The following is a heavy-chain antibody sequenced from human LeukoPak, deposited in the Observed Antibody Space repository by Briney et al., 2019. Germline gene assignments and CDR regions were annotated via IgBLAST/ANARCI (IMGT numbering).Heavy chain of an antibody. D-gene: IGHD6-13*01. Sequence: SETLSLTCTVSGGSISSYYWSWIRQPPGKGLEWIGYIYYSGSTNYNPSLKSRVTVSVDTSKNQFSLKLSSVTAADTAVYYCARDGGVYSSSWYPLGDYYYYYMDVWGKGTTVTVSS. J-gene: IGHJ6*03. V-gene: IGHV4-59*01. CDR3: ARDGGVYSSSWYPLGDYYYYYMDV. CDR1: GGSISSYY. CDR2: IYYSGST.